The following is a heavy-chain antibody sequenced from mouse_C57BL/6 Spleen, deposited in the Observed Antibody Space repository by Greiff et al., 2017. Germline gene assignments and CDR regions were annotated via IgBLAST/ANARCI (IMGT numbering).Heavy chain of an antibody. CDR1: GYSFTSSG. J-gene: IGHJ4*01. D-gene: IGHD1-1*01. V-gene: IGHV1-69*01. CDR3: ARLSHCYGGSYGAMDY. Sequence: QVQLQQPGAELVMPGASVKLSCKASGYSFTSSGMHWVKQRPGQGLEWIGEIDPSDSYTNYNQKFKGKSTLTVDNSSSTAYMQLSRLTSEDSAVYYCARLSHCYGGSYGAMDYWGQGTSVTVSS. CDR2: IDPSDSYT.